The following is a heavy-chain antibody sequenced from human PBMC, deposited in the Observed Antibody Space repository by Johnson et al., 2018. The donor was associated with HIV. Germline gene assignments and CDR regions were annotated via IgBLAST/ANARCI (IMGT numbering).Heavy chain of an antibody. D-gene: IGHD1-26*01. J-gene: IGHJ3*02. CDR2: IRYDGSNK. CDR1: GFTFSSYA. CDR3: AKDRRQSSWELLDDAFDI. V-gene: IGHV3-30*02. Sequence: QVQLVESGGGVVQPGRSLRLSCAASGFTFSSYAMHWVRQAPGKGLEWVAFIRYDGSNKYYADSVKGRFTISRDNSKNTLYLQMNSLRAEDTAVYYCAKDRRQSSWELLDDAFDIWGQWTMVTVSS.